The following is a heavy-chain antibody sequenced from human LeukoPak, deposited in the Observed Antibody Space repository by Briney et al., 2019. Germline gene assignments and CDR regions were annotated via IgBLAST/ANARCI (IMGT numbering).Heavy chain of an antibody. J-gene: IGHJ4*02. CDR2: INHSGST. CDR1: GGSFSGYY. D-gene: IGHD6-13*01. V-gene: IGHV4-34*01. Sequence: KPSETLSLTCAVYGGSFSGYYWSWIRQPPGKGLEWIGEINHSGSTNYNPSLKSRVTISVDASKNQFSLKLSSVTAADTAVYYCARGGGYSSSGVLDYWGQGTLVTVSS. CDR3: ARGGGYSSSGVLDY.